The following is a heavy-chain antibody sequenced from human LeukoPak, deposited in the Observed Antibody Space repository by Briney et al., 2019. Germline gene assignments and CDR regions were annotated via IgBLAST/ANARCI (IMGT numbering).Heavy chain of an antibody. CDR2: IYKGGST. V-gene: IGHV4-59*01. CDR1: GDPISSYY. Sequence: SETLSLTCSVSGDPISSYYCSWIRQPPGKGLEWIGHIYKGGSTNYNPSLKSRVTISVDTSKNQFSLKLSSVTAADTAVYYCARSTGWPGFDFWGQGALVTVSS. J-gene: IGHJ4*02. D-gene: IGHD6-19*01. CDR3: ARSTGWPGFDF.